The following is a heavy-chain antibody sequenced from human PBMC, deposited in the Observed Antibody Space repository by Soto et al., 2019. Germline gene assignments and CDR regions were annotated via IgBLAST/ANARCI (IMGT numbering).Heavy chain of an antibody. CDR3: AAGTGRTDLDY. CDR2: LMSKTDGGTT. CDR1: GFDFSKAW. D-gene: IGHD2-2*01. V-gene: IGHV3-15*01. J-gene: IGHJ4*02. Sequence: EVQLVESGGGLVKPGGSLRLSCAASGFDFSKAWMSCVRQAPGKGLEWVGRLMSKTDGGTTVYAAPVKGRFTISRDDSKNTLYLQMSSLNTEDTAVYYCAAGTGRTDLDYWGQGTLVTVSS.